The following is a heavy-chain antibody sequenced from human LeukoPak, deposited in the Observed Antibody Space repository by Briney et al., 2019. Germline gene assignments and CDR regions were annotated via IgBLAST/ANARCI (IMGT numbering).Heavy chain of an antibody. D-gene: IGHD4-17*01. CDR3: ARASHDYGDYSHFDY. CDR1: GYSISSGYY. J-gene: IGHJ4*02. Sequence: PSETLSLTCTVSGYSISSGYYWGWIRQPPGKGLEWIGSIYHSGSTYYNPFLKSRVTISVDTSKNQFSLKLSSVTAADTAVYYCARASHDYGDYSHFDYWGQGTLVTVSS. CDR2: IYHSGST. V-gene: IGHV4-38-2*02.